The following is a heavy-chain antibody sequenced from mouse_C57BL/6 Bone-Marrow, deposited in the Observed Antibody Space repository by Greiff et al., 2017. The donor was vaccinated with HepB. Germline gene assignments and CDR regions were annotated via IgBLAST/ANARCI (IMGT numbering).Heavy chain of an antibody. Sequence: QVQLKQSGAELARPGASVKLSCKASGYTFTSYGISWVKQRTGQGLEWIGEIYPRSGNTYYNEKFKGKATLTADKSSSTAYMELRSLTSEDSAVYFCARWPIYCDYDGYFDVWGTGTTVTVSS. D-gene: IGHD2-4*01. J-gene: IGHJ1*03. CDR3: ARWPIYCDYDGYFDV. V-gene: IGHV1-81*01. CDR1: GYTFTSYG. CDR2: IYPRSGNT.